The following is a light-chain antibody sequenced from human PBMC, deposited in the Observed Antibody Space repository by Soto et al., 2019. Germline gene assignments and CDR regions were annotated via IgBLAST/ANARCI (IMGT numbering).Light chain of an antibody. CDR2: EVS. CDR1: SSDVGGYNY. CDR3: SSFAGNNNLV. Sequence: QSALTQPPSASGSPGQSVTISFTGTSSDVGGYNYVSWYQQHPGKAPKLMISEVSKRPSGVPDRFSGSKSGNTASLTVSGLQAEDEADYYRSSFAGNNNLVFGGGTKLTVL. V-gene: IGLV2-8*01. J-gene: IGLJ2*01.